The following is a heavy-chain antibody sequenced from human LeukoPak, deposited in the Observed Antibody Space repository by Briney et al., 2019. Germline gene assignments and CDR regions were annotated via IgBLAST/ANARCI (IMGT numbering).Heavy chain of an antibody. D-gene: IGHD6-19*01. Sequence: SVKVSCKASGGTFSSYAISWVRQAPGQGLEWMGRIIPILGIANYAQKFQGRVTITADKSTSTAYMGLSSLRSEDTAVYYCATGSSGWPAFDYWGQGTLVTVSS. CDR1: GGTFSSYA. J-gene: IGHJ4*02. CDR3: ATGSSGWPAFDY. V-gene: IGHV1-69*04. CDR2: IIPILGIA.